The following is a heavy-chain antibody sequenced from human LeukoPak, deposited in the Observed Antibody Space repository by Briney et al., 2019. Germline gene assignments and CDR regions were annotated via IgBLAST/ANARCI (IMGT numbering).Heavy chain of an antibody. Sequence: GRSLRLSCAASGFTFSSYGMHWVRQAPGKGLEWVAFIRSDGSNKYYADSVKGRFTISRDNSKNTLYLQMNSLRAEDTAVYYCAKDSRNLPFDYWGQGTLVTVSS. CDR2: IRSDGSNK. V-gene: IGHV3-30*02. CDR3: AKDSRNLPFDY. J-gene: IGHJ4*02. CDR1: GFTFSSYG. D-gene: IGHD1-14*01.